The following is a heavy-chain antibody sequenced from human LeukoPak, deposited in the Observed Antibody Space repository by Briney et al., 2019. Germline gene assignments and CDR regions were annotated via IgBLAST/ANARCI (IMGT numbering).Heavy chain of an antibody. V-gene: IGHV3-30*18. CDR3: AKDGDSYYGGDCYIDY. J-gene: IGHJ4*02. CDR2: ISYDGSNK. Sequence: GGSLRLSCAASGFTFSSYGMHWVRQAPGKGLEWVAVISYDGSNKYYADSVKGRFTISRDNSKNTLYLQMNSLRAEDTAVYYSAKDGDSYYGGDCYIDYWGQGTLVTVSS. CDR1: GFTFSSYG. D-gene: IGHD2-21*02.